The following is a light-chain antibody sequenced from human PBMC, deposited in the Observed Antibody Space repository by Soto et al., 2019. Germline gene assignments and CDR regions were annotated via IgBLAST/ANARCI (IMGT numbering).Light chain of an antibody. CDR3: PQYYSYPRT. Sequence: DIQITQSPSTLSASVGDRVTITCRASQSISSWLAWYQQKPGKAPKLLIYDASSLESGVPSRFSGSGSGTDFTLTISCLQSEDFATYYCPQYYSYPRTSGQGTKV. CDR2: DAS. J-gene: IGKJ1*01. V-gene: IGKV1-5*01. CDR1: QSISSW.